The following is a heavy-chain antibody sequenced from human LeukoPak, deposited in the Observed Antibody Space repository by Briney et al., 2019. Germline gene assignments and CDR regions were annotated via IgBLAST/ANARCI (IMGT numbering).Heavy chain of an antibody. J-gene: IGHJ3*02. CDR1: GFTFDDYA. CDR2: ISWNSGSI. Sequence: GGSLRLSCAASGFTFDDYAMHWVRQAPGKGLEWVSGISWNSGSIGYADSVKGRFTISRDNAKNSLYLQMNSLRAEDTALYYCAQGSAFDIWGQGTMVTVSS. CDR3: AQGSAFDI. V-gene: IGHV3-9*01.